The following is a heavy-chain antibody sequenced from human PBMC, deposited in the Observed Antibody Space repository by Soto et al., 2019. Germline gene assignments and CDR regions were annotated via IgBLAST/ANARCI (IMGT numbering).Heavy chain of an antibody. V-gene: IGHV3-23*01. Sequence: GGSLSLSCAASGITFSSYAMSWVRQAPGKGLHWVSHISGSGGTTYYADSVKGRFTISRDNSKNTVYLQMNSLRAEDTAVYYCAKGASSNSKKYMDVWGKGTTVTVSS. J-gene: IGHJ6*03. CDR2: ISGSGGTT. CDR3: AKGASSNSKKYMDV. CDR1: GITFSSYA.